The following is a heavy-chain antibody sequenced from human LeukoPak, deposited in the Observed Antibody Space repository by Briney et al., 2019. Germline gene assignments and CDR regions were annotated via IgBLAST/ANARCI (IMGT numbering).Heavy chain of an antibody. J-gene: IGHJ4*02. Sequence: GSLRLSCAASGFTFSSYAMSWIRQPPGKGLEWIAYISDIGSISYNPSLKSRVAISLDTSKNQFSLKLSSVTAADTAVYYCAGHHPRNTVDFWGQGTLVTVSS. CDR2: ISDIGSI. D-gene: IGHD2/OR15-2a*01. V-gene: IGHV4-59*08. CDR3: AGHHPRNTVDF. CDR1: GFTFSSYA.